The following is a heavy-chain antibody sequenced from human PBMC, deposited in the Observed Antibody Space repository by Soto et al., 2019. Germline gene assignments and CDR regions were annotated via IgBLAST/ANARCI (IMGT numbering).Heavy chain of an antibody. D-gene: IGHD5-12*01. CDR2: IWYDGSNK. V-gene: IGHV3-33*01. Sequence: GGSLRLSCAASGFTFSSYGMHWVLQAPCKGLEWVAVIWYDGSNKYYADSVKGRFTISRDNSKNTLYLQMNSLRAEDTAVYYCARDPATSGYYYYMDVWGKGTTVTVSS. CDR1: GFTFSSYG. CDR3: ARDPATSGYYYYMDV. J-gene: IGHJ6*03.